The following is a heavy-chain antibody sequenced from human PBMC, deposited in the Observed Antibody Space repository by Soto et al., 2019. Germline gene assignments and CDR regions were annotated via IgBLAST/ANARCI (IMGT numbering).Heavy chain of an antibody. Sequence: GGSLRLSCAASGLTFSSYAMSWVRQAPGKGLEWVSAISGSGGSTYYADSVKGRFTISRDNSKNTLYLQMNSLRAEDTAVYYCAKAPTRSGSYYPPFDYWGQGTLVTVSS. CDR1: GLTFSSYA. CDR3: AKAPTRSGSYYPPFDY. D-gene: IGHD3-10*01. V-gene: IGHV3-23*01. CDR2: ISGSGGST. J-gene: IGHJ4*02.